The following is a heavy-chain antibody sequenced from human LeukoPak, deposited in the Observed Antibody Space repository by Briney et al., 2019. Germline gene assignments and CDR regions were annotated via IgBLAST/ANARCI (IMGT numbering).Heavy chain of an antibody. D-gene: IGHD2-2*01. V-gene: IGHV1-2*02. Sequence: ASVKVSCRASGYTFTGYYMHWVRQAPGQGLEWMGWINPNSGGTNYAQKFQGRVTMTRDTSISTAYMELSRLRSDDTAVYYCAREGQLLHGMDVWGQGTTVTVSS. CDR3: AREGQLLHGMDV. J-gene: IGHJ6*02. CDR1: GYTFTGYY. CDR2: INPNSGGT.